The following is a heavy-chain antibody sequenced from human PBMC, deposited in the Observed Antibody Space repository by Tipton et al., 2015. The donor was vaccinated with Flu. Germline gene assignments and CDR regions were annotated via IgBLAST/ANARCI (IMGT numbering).Heavy chain of an antibody. CDR1: GGSISSSSYY. V-gene: IGHV4-39*07. CDR2: IYYSGGT. J-gene: IGHJ6*04. CDR3: ARERGYSYALYYYGMDV. D-gene: IGHD5-18*01. Sequence: TLSLTCTVSGGSISSSSYYWGWIRQPPGKGLEWIGSIYYSGGTYYNPSLKSRVTISVDTSKNQFSLKLSSVTAADTAVYYCARERGYSYALYYYGMDVWGKGTTVTVSS.